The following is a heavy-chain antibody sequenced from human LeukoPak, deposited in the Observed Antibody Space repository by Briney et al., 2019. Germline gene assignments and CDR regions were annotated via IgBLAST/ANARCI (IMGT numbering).Heavy chain of an antibody. V-gene: IGHV3-23*01. CDR2: VSGSGGST. J-gene: IGHJ4*02. CDR1: GFTFSSYA. D-gene: IGHD3-3*01. Sequence: GGSLRLSCAASGFTFSSYAMSWVRQAPGKGLEWASAVSGSGGSTYYADSVKGRFTISRDNSKNTLYLQMNSLRAEDTAVYYCARGRSTIFGVVYYYFDYWGQGTLVTVSS. CDR3: ARGRSTIFGVVYYYFDY.